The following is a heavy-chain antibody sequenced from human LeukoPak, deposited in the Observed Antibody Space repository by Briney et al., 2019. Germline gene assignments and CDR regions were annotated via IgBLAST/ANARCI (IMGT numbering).Heavy chain of an antibody. CDR3: TTDGLLELDYFDY. D-gene: IGHD1-7*01. Sequence: PGGAPGTSCAAPGFTFSKARMRWVRPGPGEGAGWGWRIKSKTDGGTTDYAAPVKGRFTISRDDSKNTLYLQMNSLKTEDTAVYYCTTDGLLELDYFDYWGQGTLVTVSS. CDR1: GFTFSKAR. V-gene: IGHV3-15*01. CDR2: IKSKTDGGTT. J-gene: IGHJ4*02.